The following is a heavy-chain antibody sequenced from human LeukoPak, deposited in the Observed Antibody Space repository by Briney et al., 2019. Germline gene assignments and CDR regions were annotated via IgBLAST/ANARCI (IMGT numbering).Heavy chain of an antibody. D-gene: IGHD3-3*01. CDR2: IYTSGST. CDR3: ARGLRFLEWLSRGYMDV. CDR1: GGSISSYY. V-gene: IGHV4-4*07. J-gene: IGHJ6*03. Sequence: PSETLSLTCTVSGGSISSYYWSWIRQPAGKGLEWIGRIYTSGSTNYNPSLKSRVTISVDKSKNQFSLKLSSVTAADTAVYYCARGLRFLEWLSRGYMDVWGKGTTVTVSS.